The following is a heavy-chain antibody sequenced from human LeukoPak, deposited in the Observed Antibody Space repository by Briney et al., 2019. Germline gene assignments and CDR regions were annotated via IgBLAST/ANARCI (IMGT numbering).Heavy chain of an antibody. CDR3: ATVGDTIFGVVTQTNWFDP. CDR2: FDPEDGET. CDR1: GYALTELS. V-gene: IGHV1-24*01. J-gene: IGHJ5*02. D-gene: IGHD3-3*01. Sequence: ASVKVSCKVSGYALTELSMHWVRQAPGKGLEWMGGFDPEDGETIYAQKFQGRVTMTEDTSTDTAYMELSSLRSEDTAVYYCATVGDTIFGVVTQTNWFDPWGQGTLVTVSS.